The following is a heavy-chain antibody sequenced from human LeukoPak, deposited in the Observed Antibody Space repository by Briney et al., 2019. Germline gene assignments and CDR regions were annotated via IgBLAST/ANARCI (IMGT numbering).Heavy chain of an antibody. CDR1: GGSFSGYY. J-gene: IGHJ4*02. Sequence: SETLPLTCAVYGGSFSGYYWSWIRQPPGKGLEWIGEINHSGSTNYNPSLKSRVTISVDTSKNQFSLKLSSVTAADTAVYYCARGRVSIAVASTDFDYWGQGTLVTVSS. CDR2: INHSGST. V-gene: IGHV4-34*01. D-gene: IGHD6-19*01. CDR3: ARGRVSIAVASTDFDY.